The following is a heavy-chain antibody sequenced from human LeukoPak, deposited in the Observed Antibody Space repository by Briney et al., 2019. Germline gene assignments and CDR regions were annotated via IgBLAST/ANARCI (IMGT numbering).Heavy chain of an antibody. J-gene: IGHJ4*02. CDR2: INHSGST. V-gene: IGHV4-34*01. CDR1: GGSFSGYY. CDR3: ARGSRDTPYDY. Sequence: SETLSLTCAVYGGSFSGYYWSWIRQPPGKGLEWIGEINHSGSTNYNPSLKSRVTISVDTSKNQFSLKLSSVTAADTALYYCARGSRDTPYDYWGQGTLVTVSS.